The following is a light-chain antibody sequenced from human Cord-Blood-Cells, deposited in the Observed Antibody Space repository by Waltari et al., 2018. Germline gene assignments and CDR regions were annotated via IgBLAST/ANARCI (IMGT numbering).Light chain of an antibody. V-gene: IGLV2-14*01. Sequence: QSALTQPASLSGSPGQSTTISCPGTSSAVGGYNYVSWYQQHPGKAPKLMIYDVSNRPSGVSNRFSGSKSGNTASLTISGLQAEDEADYYCSSYTSSSTWVFGGGTKLTVL. CDR3: SSYTSSSTWV. CDR1: SSAVGGYNY. CDR2: DVS. J-gene: IGLJ3*02.